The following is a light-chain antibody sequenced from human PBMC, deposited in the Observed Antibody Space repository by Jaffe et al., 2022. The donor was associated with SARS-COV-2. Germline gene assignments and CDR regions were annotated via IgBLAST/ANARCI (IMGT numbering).Light chain of an antibody. CDR3: QSYDSSLSIWV. V-gene: IGLV1-40*01. CDR2: DNN. J-gene: IGLJ3*02. Sequence: QSVLTQPPSVSGAPGQRVTISCTGSSSNIGAGYDVHWYQQVPGTAPKLLIYDNNNRPSGVPDRFSGSKSGTSVSLAITGLQAEDEADYYCQSYDSSLSIWVFGGGTKLTVL. CDR1: SSNIGAGYD.